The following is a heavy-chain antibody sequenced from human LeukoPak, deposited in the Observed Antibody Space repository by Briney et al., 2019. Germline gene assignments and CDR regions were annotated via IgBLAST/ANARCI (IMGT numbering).Heavy chain of an antibody. Sequence: ASVKVSCKASGGTFSSYAFSWVRQAPGQGLEWMGGIIPIFGTANYAQKFQGRVTITADKSTSTAYMELSSLRSEDTAVYYCARARRAEYSSGWYWFDPWGQGTLVTVSS. J-gene: IGHJ5*02. CDR1: GGTFSSYA. CDR3: ARARRAEYSSGWYWFDP. V-gene: IGHV1-69*06. CDR2: IIPIFGTA. D-gene: IGHD6-19*01.